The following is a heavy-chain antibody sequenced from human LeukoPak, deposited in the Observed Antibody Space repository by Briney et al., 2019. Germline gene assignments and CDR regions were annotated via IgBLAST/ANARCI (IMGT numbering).Heavy chain of an antibody. Sequence: SETLSLTCTVSGGSIKNYYWNWIRQPAGKGLEWIGRIHTSGRTNYNPSLKSRLTMSVDTSKNQFSLGLTSVTAADTAVYYCARGGGSGWYDYWGQGILVTVSS. V-gene: IGHV4-4*07. CDR3: ARGGGSGWYDY. CDR2: IHTSGRT. D-gene: IGHD6-19*01. CDR1: GGSIKNYY. J-gene: IGHJ4*02.